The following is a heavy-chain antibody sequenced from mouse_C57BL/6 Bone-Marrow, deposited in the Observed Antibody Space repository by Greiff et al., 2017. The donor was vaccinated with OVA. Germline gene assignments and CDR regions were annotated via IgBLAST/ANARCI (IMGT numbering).Heavy chain of an antibody. CDR1: GYTFTSYW. CDR2: IHPNSGST. V-gene: IGHV1-64*01. Sequence: QVHVKQPGAELVKPGASVRLSCKASGYTFTSYWMHWVKQRPGQGLEWIGMIHPNSGSTNYNEKFKSKATLTVDKSSSTAYMQLSSLTSEDSAVYYCAPIYYGYCDYWGQGTTLTVAS. CDR3: APIYYGYCDY. J-gene: IGHJ2*01. D-gene: IGHD2-1*01.